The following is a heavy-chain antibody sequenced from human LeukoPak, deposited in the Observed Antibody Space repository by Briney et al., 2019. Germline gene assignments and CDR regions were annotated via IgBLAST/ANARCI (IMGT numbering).Heavy chain of an antibody. J-gene: IGHJ4*02. D-gene: IGHD3-9*01. CDR1: GYTFTSYG. CDR2: ISAYNGNT. Sequence: GASVKVSCKASGYTFTSYGISWVRQAPGQGLEWMGWISAYNGNTNYAQKLQGRVTMTTDTSTSTAYMELRSLRSDDTAVYYCARVPYDILTGYQYYFDYWGQGTLVTVSS. V-gene: IGHV1-18*01. CDR3: ARVPYDILTGYQYYFDY.